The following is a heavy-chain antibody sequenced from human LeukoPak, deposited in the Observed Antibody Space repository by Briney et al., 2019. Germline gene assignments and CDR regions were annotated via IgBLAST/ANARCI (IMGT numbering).Heavy chain of an antibody. CDR1: GFTFSSYT. Sequence: GRSLRLSCAASGFTFSSYTMHWVRQAPGKGLGWVALISHDGNNKYDPDSVKGRFTISRDNSKNTLYLQMSSLRAEDTAVYYCARDYRSYSYGRGALDIWGQGTMVTVPS. CDR3: ARDYRSYSYGRGALDI. CDR2: ISHDGNNK. V-gene: IGHV3-30-3*01. D-gene: IGHD5-18*01. J-gene: IGHJ3*02.